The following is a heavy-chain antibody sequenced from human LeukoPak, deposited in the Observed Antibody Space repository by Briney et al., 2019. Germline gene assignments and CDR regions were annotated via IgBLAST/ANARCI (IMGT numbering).Heavy chain of an antibody. CDR1: GGSISSYY. D-gene: IGHD3-22*01. J-gene: IGHJ4*02. V-gene: IGHV4-59*12. CDR2: IYYSGST. Sequence: SETLSLTCTVSGGSISSYYWSWIRQPPGKGLEWIGYIYYSGSTNYNPSLKSRVTISVDTSKNQFSLKLSSVTAADTAVYYCARDRYYYDSTGYSIFDYWGQGTLVTVSS. CDR3: ARDRYYYDSTGYSIFDY.